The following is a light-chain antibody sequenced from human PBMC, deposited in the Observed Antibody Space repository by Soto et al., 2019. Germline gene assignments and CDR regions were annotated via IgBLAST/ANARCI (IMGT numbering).Light chain of an antibody. CDR2: QTS. Sequence: EIVLTQSPATLSSFPGDRVTLSCRASQYINTRLAWYQHRPGQAPRLLIYQTSIRAAGIPARFSASGTGTDFTLTISHVQPEDFEVYYCHQRQSWPRTLGQGTKVDIK. V-gene: IGKV3-11*01. CDR1: QYINTR. CDR3: HQRQSWPRT. J-gene: IGKJ1*01.